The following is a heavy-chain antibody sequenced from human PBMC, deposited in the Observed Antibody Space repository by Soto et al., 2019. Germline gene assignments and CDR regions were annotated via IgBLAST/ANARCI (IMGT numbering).Heavy chain of an antibody. D-gene: IGHD5-18*01. CDR2: ISGSGGST. CDR3: AKGGRGYSYGCWFDP. J-gene: IGHJ5*02. V-gene: IGHV3-23*01. CDR1: GFTFSSYA. Sequence: PGGSLRLSCAASGFTFSSYAMSWVRQAPGKGLEWVSAISGSGGSTYYADSVKGRFTISRDNSKNTLYLQMNSLRAEDTAVYYCAKGGRGYSYGCWFDPWGQGTLVTVSS.